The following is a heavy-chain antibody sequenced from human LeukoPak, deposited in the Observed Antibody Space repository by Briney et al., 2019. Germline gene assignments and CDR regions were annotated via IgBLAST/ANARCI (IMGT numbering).Heavy chain of an antibody. CDR1: GFSFRDHA. J-gene: IGHJ4*02. V-gene: IGHV3-20*04. D-gene: IGHD3-10*01. Sequence: PGGSLRLSCTPSGFSFRDHAITWVRQAPGKGLEWVSSISSNGASTYYADSVKGRFIISRDNGRNSLYLQMNSLRVEDTGMYYCAREGHTYGSDYWGQGTLVTVCS. CDR2: ISSNGAST. CDR3: AREGHTYGSDY.